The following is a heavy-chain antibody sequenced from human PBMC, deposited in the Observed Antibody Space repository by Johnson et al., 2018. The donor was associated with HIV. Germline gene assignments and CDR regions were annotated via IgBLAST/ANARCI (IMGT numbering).Heavy chain of an antibody. CDR2: ISYDGSNK. V-gene: IGHV3-30-3*01. J-gene: IGHJ3*02. D-gene: IGHD6-13*01. Sequence: QVQLVESGGGVVQPGRSLRLSCAASGFTFSSYAMHWVRQAPGKGLDWVAVISYDGSNKYYADSVKGRFTISRDNSKNTLYLQMNSLRGEDTAVYYCAKDHAAAEGSEGAFDIWGQGTMVTVSS. CDR1: GFTFSSYA. CDR3: AKDHAAAEGSEGAFDI.